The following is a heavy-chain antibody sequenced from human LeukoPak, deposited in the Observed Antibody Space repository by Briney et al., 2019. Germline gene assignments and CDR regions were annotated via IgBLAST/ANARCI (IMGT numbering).Heavy chain of an antibody. V-gene: IGHV3-7*01. Sequence: GGSLRLSCAASGFTFSSYWMSWVRQAPGKGLEWVANIKQDESEKYYVDSVKGRFTISRDNAKNSLYLQMNSLRGEDTAVYYCARANVLSSSWYRGYYYYGMDVWGQGTTVTVSS. CDR3: ARANVLSSSWYRGYYYYGMDV. CDR2: IKQDESEK. CDR1: GFTFSSYW. D-gene: IGHD6-13*01. J-gene: IGHJ6*02.